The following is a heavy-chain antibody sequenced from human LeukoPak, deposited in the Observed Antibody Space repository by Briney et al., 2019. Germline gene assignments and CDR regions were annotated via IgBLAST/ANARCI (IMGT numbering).Heavy chain of an antibody. V-gene: IGHV1-8*01. D-gene: IGHD3-16*02. J-gene: IGHJ3*02. Sequence: ASVKVSCKASGYTFTSYDINWVRQATGQGLEWMGWMNPNSGNTGYAQKFQGRVTMTRNTSISTAYMELSSLRSEDTAVYYCARVSAFGGVIVLVRDAFDIWGQATMVTVSS. CDR2: MNPNSGNT. CDR3: ARVSAFGGVIVLVRDAFDI. CDR1: GYTFTSYD.